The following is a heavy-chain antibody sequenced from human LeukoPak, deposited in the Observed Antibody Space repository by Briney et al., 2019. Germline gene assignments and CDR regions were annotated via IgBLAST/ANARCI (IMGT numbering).Heavy chain of an antibody. CDR2: IGSSSSYI. CDR1: GFTFTTYS. D-gene: IGHD5-18*01. V-gene: IGHV3-21*01. CDR3: ARDRDDTAMGPYYCDY. J-gene: IGHJ4*02. Sequence: GGSLRLSCAASGFTFTTYSMNWVRQAPGKGLEWVSSIGSSSSYIYYAGSVKGRFTISRDNSKNTLYLQMNSLRAEDTAVYYCARDRDDTAMGPYYCDYWGQGSLVTVSS.